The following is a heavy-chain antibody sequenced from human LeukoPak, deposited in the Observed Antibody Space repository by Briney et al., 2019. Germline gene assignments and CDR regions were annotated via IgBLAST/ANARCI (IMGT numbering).Heavy chain of an antibody. CDR1: GLTFNTYW. CDR2: TAADGATT. D-gene: IGHD3-16*01. Sequence: GGSLTLYCVASGLTFNTYWIHWVHQEPEYEQLRPTLTAADGATTTYADSVNGRFTVSRDNAKNTLYLQMNSLRAEDAAVYYCARGLEGAYRIMDVWGQGTTVTVS. V-gene: IGHV3-74*01. J-gene: IGHJ6*02. CDR3: ARGLEGAYRIMDV.